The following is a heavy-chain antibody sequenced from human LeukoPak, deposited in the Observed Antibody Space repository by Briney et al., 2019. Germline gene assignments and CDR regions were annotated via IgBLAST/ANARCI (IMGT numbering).Heavy chain of an antibody. J-gene: IGHJ4*02. CDR2: INPNDGDT. Sequence: ASVKVSCKASGYTFTDYYMHWVRQAPGQGFEWMGWINPNDGDTNYAQKFQGRVTMTRDTSISTAHMEVGRLRSDDTAVYYCARANFLYCSSSTCLFDYWGQGTPVPSRQ. CDR3: ARANFLYCSSSTCLFDY. D-gene: IGHD2-2*01. CDR1: GYTFTDYY. V-gene: IGHV1-2*02.